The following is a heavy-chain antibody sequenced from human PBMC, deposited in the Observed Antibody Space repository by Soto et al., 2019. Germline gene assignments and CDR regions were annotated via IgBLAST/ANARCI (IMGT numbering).Heavy chain of an antibody. Sequence: QVQLQESGPGLVKPSGTLSLTCAVSGVSISSHDWWTWVRQPPGKGLEWIGERHQSGNTNYNSSRESRVTISLDKSKNLFPLQLNSVTVADTAVYYCATRDTGRVYWGQGTLVTVSS. CDR3: ATRDTGRVY. CDR1: GVSISSHDW. J-gene: IGHJ4*02. V-gene: IGHV4-4*02. D-gene: IGHD5-18*01. CDR2: RHQSGNT.